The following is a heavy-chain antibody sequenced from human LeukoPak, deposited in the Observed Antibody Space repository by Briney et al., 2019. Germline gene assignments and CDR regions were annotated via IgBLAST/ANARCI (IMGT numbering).Heavy chain of an antibody. CDR2: IQYGGRT. Sequence: SETLSLTCTVSGGSINNYYWSWIRQPPGKGLEWIGYIQYGGRTYYSPSLKIRVTISIDLSNIQFSLKMSSVTAEDTAVYYCARDFFGDFDHWGQGIPVTVSS. CDR3: ARDFFGDFDH. D-gene: IGHD2/OR15-2a*01. V-gene: IGHV4-59*01. J-gene: IGHJ4*02. CDR1: GGSINNYY.